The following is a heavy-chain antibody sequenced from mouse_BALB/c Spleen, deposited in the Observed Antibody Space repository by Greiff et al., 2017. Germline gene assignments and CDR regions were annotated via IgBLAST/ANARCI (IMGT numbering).Heavy chain of an antibody. V-gene: IGHV10-1*02. J-gene: IGHJ1*01. D-gene: IGHD1-1*01. CDR3: VRRGYGSGSYFDV. Sequence: EVKLVESGGGLVQPKGSLKLSCAASGFTFNTYAMNWVRQAPGKGLEWVARIRSKSNNYATYYADSVKDRFTISRDDSQSMLYLQMNNLKTEDTAMYYCVRRGYGSGSYFDVWGAGTTVTVSS. CDR2: IRSKSNNYAT. CDR1: GFTFNTYA.